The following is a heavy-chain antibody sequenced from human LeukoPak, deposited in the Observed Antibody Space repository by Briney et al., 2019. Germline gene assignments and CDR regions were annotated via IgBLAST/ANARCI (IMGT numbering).Heavy chain of an antibody. J-gene: IGHJ4*02. CDR2: IKQDGSEK. V-gene: IGHV3-7*01. Sequence: GGSLRLSCAASGFTFSSYWMSWVRQTPGKGLEWVANIKQDGSEKYYVDSVKGRFTISRDNAKNSLYLQMNSLRAEDTAVYYCARGGYCSSTSCYTTPYYFDYWGQGTLVTVSS. CDR1: GFTFSSYW. D-gene: IGHD2-2*02. CDR3: ARGGYCSSTSCYTTPYYFDY.